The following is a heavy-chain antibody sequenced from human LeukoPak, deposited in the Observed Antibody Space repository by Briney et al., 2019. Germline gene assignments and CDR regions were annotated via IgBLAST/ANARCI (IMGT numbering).Heavy chain of an antibody. D-gene: IGHD1-26*01. Sequence: ETLSLTCTVSGGSISSYYWSWIRQPPGKGLEWVSAISGSGGSTYYADSVKGRFTISRDNSKNTLYLQMNSLRAENTAVYYCAKDRELSGRLATTFDYWGQGTLVTVSS. V-gene: IGHV3-23*01. CDR2: ISGSGGST. CDR1: GGSISSYY. J-gene: IGHJ4*02. CDR3: AKDRELSGRLATTFDY.